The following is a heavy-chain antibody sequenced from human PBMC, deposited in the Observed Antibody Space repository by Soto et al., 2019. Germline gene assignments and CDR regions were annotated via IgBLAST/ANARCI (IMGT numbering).Heavy chain of an antibody. J-gene: IGHJ6*03. CDR3: ARGYGSDYYYYYMDV. V-gene: IGHV4-34*01. CDR2: INHSGST. D-gene: IGHD3-10*01. CDR1: GGSFSGYY. Sequence: SETLSLTCAVYGGSFSGYYWSWIRQPPGKGLEWIREINHSGSTNYNPSLKSRVTISVDTSKNQFSLKLSSVTAADTAVYYCARGYGSDYYYYYMDVWGKGTTVTVSS.